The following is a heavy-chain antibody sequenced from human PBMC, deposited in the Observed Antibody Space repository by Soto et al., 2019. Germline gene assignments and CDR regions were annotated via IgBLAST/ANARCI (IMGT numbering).Heavy chain of an antibody. Sequence: GGSLRLSCAASGFTFRDYYMTWIRQAPGKGLEWVSYTSSSGSTIYYAESVKGRFAISRDNAKNSLYRQMNSLRAEDTAVYYCARLQTAVTYYYYAMDVWGQGTTVTVSS. D-gene: IGHD4-17*01. CDR1: GFTFRDYY. CDR2: TSSSGSTI. J-gene: IGHJ6*02. CDR3: ARLQTAVTYYYYAMDV. V-gene: IGHV3-11*01.